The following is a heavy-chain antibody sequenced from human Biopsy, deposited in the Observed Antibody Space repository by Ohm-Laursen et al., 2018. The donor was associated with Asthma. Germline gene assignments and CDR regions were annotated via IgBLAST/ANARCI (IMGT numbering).Heavy chain of an antibody. J-gene: IGHJ4*02. D-gene: IGHD3-22*01. Sequence: GSLRLSCAASGFAVSRDYMFWVCQAPGKGLEWVSVIYSGGTSHTADSVRGRFTISRDYSKNTLYPQMHSLRAEDTAVYYCARGDSSNWSHYYFDYWGQGTLVTVSS. CDR2: IYSGGTS. CDR1: GFAVSRDY. V-gene: IGHV3-53*01. CDR3: ARGDSSNWSHYYFDY.